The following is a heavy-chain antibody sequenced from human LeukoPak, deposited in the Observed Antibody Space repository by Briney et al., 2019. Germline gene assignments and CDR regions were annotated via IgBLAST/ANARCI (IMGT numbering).Heavy chain of an antibody. V-gene: IGHV4-38-2*02. CDR1: GYSISSGYY. J-gene: IGHJ3*02. CDR3: AKSNGYGLVDI. CDR2: IYHSGST. D-gene: IGHD3-10*01. Sequence: SETLSLTCTVSGYSISSGYYWGWIRQPPGKGLEWIGSIYHSGSTYYSPSLRSRVTISLDTSRNQFSLKLNSVTAADTAVYYCAKSNGYGLVDIWGQGTMVTVSS.